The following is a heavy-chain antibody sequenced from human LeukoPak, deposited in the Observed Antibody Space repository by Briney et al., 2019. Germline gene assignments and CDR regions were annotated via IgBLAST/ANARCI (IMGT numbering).Heavy chain of an antibody. J-gene: IGHJ4*02. Sequence: PGESLRLSCAASGFPFSLYAMNWVRQAPGKGLEWVSYINDDSTDIHYADSVKGRFSISRDSARNTLYLQLSSLRAEDTAVYYCARDTLQPGLIDSWGQGTLVTVSS. D-gene: IGHD2-15*01. CDR3: ARDTLQPGLIDS. V-gene: IGHV3-21*05. CDR2: INDDSTDI. CDR1: GFPFSLYA.